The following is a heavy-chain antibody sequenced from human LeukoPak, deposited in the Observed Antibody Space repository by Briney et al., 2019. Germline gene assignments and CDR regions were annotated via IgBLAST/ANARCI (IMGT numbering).Heavy chain of an antibody. CDR1: GFTFSSYG. CDR3: ARDRLYCSGGGCYPIFDY. CDR2: KWYDGSNK. J-gene: IGHJ4*02. V-gene: IGHV3-33*01. Sequence: GRSLRLSCAASGFTFSSYGMHWVRQAPGKGLEWVAVKWYDGSNKYYADSVKGRFTISRDNSKNTLYLQMNSLRAEDTAVYYCARDRLYCSGGGCYPIFDYWGQGTLVTVSS. D-gene: IGHD2-15*01.